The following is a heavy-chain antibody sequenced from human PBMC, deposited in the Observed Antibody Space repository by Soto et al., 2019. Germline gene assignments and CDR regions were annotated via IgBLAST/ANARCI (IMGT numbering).Heavy chain of an antibody. V-gene: IGHV1-18*01. J-gene: IGHJ5*02. CDR1: GYTFTSYG. CDR2: ISAYNGNT. D-gene: IGHD3-22*01. CDR3: ARGLPNYYDSSGCNWLDP. Sequence: ASEKVSCKASGYTFTSYGNRWVRQAPGQGLEWMGWISAYNGNTNYAQKLQGRVTMTTDTSTSTAYMELRSLRSDDTAVYYWARGLPNYYDSSGCNWLDPWGQGTLVTVSS.